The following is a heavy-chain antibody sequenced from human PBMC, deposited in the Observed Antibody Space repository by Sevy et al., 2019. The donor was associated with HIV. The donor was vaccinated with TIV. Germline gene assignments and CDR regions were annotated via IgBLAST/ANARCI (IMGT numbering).Heavy chain of an antibody. V-gene: IGHV3-21*01. CDR2: ISSSSSYI. CDR3: ARERVWNSGYVGGDYVESSFGMDV. D-gene: IGHD5-12*01. CDR1: GFTFSSYS. Sequence: GGSLRLSCAASGFTFSSYSMNWVRQAPGKGLEWVSSISSSSSYIYYADSVKGRFTISRDNAKNSLYLQMNSVRAEDRAVYYCARERVWNSGYVGGDYVESSFGMDVWGQGTTVTVSS. J-gene: IGHJ6*02.